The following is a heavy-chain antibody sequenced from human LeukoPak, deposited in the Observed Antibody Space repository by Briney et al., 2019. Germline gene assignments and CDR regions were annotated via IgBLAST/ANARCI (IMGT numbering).Heavy chain of an antibody. CDR1: GFTFSSYA. CDR2: ISHDGSNK. V-gene: IGHV3-30*01. CDR3: AGSPKYSSSWFEYFQH. Sequence: GRSLRLSCAASGFTFSSYAMHWVRQAPGKELEWVAAISHDGSNKYHADSVKGRFTISRDNSKNTVYLQMNSLRAEDTAVYFCAGSPKYSSSWFEYFQHWGQGTLVTVSS. D-gene: IGHD6-13*01. J-gene: IGHJ1*01.